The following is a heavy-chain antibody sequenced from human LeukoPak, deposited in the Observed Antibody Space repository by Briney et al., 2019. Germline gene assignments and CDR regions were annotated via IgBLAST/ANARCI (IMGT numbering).Heavy chain of an antibody. CDR2: IYYSGST. CDR1: GGCISSGEYY. Sequence: PSETLSLTSTVSGGCISSGEYYWRWIRQPPGKGLEWIGYIYYSGSTYYNPSLNRRATISVDTSKNQFSLELRSVTAADTAVYYCASLSCGATLPTYFDYWGQGTLAAVSS. J-gene: IGHJ4*02. V-gene: IGHV4-30-4*01. D-gene: IGHD1-26*01. CDR3: ASLSCGATLPTYFDY.